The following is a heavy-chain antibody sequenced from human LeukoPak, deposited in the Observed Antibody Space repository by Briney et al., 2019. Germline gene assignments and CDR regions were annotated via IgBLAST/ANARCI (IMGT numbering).Heavy chain of an antibody. Sequence: SETLSLTCTVSGGSINFHYWNWIRQPPGKGLEWIGHVYHSGSTNYNPSLKSRVTISVDTSKNQFSLKLSSVTAADTAVYYCARAGNYYYSSGYYSHFDYWGQGTLVTVSS. V-gene: IGHV4-59*11. J-gene: IGHJ4*02. CDR3: ARAGNYYYSSGYYSHFDY. D-gene: IGHD3-22*01. CDR2: VYHSGST. CDR1: GGSINFHY.